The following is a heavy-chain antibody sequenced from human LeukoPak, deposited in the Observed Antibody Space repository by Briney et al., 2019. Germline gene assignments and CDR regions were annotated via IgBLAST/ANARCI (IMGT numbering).Heavy chain of an antibody. Sequence: SETLSLTCAVYGGSFSGYYWSWIRQPAGKGLEWIGRIYTSGSTNYNPSLKSRVTMSVDTSKNQFSLKLSSVTAADTAVYYCARYLRAYGMDVWGQGTTVTVSS. CDR2: IYTSGST. D-gene: IGHD3-9*01. CDR3: ARYLRAYGMDV. V-gene: IGHV4-59*10. J-gene: IGHJ6*02. CDR1: GGSFSGYY.